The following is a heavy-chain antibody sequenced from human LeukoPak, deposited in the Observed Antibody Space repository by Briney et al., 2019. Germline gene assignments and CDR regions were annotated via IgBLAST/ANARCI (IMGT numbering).Heavy chain of an antibody. CDR1: GFTFSSHS. D-gene: IGHD3-22*01. J-gene: IGHJ3*02. V-gene: IGHV3-48*01. CDR3: ARAGRYSYDSSGYYYDAIDI. Sequence: GGSLRLSCAASGFTFSSHSMNWVRQAPGKGLGWVSYISSSSNTIYYADSVKGRFTISRDNDKNSLFLQMNSLRAEDMAVYYCARAGRYSYDSSGYYYDAIDIWGQGTMVTVSP. CDR2: ISSSSNTI.